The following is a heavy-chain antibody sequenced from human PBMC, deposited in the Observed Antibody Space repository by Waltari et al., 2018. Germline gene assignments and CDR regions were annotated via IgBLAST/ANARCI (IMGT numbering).Heavy chain of an antibody. CDR1: GYSFTTYW. V-gene: IGHV5-51*01. CDR3: ARHPNSYYDFWDGYFEAFDM. J-gene: IGHJ3*02. D-gene: IGHD3-3*01. Sequence: EVQLVQSGAEVKKPGESLKISCKASGYSFTTYWIGWVRPMPGKGLEWMGVIYPGDSDPRYSPSFEGKVTISADESISTAYLQWSSLKASDTAMYYCARHPNSYYDFWDGYFEAFDMWGRGTMVTVSS. CDR2: IYPGDSDP.